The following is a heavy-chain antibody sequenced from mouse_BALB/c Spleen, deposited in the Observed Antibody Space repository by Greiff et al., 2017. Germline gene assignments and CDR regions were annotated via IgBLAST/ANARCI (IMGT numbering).Heavy chain of an antibody. CDR2: IYPGNSDT. Sequence: VQLKESGTVLARPGASVKMSCKASGYTFTSYWMHWVKQRPGQGLEWIGAIYPGNSDTSYNQKFKGKAKLTAVTSTSTAYMELSSLTNEDSAVYYCTREGDRGFYYFDYWGQGTTLTVSS. J-gene: IGHJ2*01. CDR1: GYTFTSYW. D-gene: IGHD3-3*01. CDR3: TREGDRGFYYFDY. V-gene: IGHV1-5*01.